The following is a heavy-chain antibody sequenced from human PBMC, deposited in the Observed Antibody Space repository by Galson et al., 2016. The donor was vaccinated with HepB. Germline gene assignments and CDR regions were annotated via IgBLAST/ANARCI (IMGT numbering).Heavy chain of an antibody. CDR1: GFSFSTYG. V-gene: IGHV3-30*18. J-gene: IGHJ4*02. CDR2: ISFDGGNK. CDR3: AKARYYESRSYHSAGEY. D-gene: IGHD3-22*01. Sequence: SLRLSCAASGFSFSTYGMNWVRQAPGKGLEWVAVISFDGGNKYYADSVKGRFTISRDNSKNTVYLQMNSLRVEDTATYYCAKARYYESRSYHSAGEYWGQGILVVVSS.